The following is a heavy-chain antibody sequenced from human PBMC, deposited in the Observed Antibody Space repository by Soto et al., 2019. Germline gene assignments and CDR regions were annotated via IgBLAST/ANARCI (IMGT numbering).Heavy chain of an antibody. CDR3: TTGYYYDSSGYFQGPY. V-gene: IGHV3-15*01. CDR1: GFTFSNAW. Sequence: GGSLRLSCAASGFTFSNAWMSWVRQAPGKGLEWVGRIKSKTDGGTTDYAAPVKGRFTISRDDSKNTLYLQMNSLKTEDTAVYYCTTGYYYDSSGYFQGPYWGQGTLVTVSS. J-gene: IGHJ4*02. D-gene: IGHD3-22*01. CDR2: IKSKTDGGTT.